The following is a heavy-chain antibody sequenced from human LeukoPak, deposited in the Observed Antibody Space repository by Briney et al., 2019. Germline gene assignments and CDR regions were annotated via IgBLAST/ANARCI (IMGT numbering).Heavy chain of an antibody. V-gene: IGHV3-21*01. Sequence: GGSLRLSCAASGFTFSSYSMNWVRQAPGKGLEWVSSISSSSSYIYYADSVKGRFTISRDNSKNTLYLQMNSLRAEDTAVYYCARQRDRYYFDYWGQGTLVTVSS. CDR3: ARQRDRYYFDY. CDR1: GFTFSSYS. J-gene: IGHJ4*02. D-gene: IGHD1-14*01. CDR2: ISSSSSYI.